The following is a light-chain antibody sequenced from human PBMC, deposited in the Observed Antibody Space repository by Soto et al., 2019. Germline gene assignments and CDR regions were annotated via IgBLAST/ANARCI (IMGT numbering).Light chain of an antibody. Sequence: DIQMTQSPSSLSASVGDRVTITCRASQAIRNDLDWYQQKPAKAPKRLIYAASSLQSGVPSRFSGSGSGTEFTRTSSSLQPEDSATYYWLLHNTYTRTFGQGTKVEIK. CDR1: QAIRND. J-gene: IGKJ1*01. V-gene: IGKV1-17*01. CDR3: LLHNTYTRT. CDR2: AAS.